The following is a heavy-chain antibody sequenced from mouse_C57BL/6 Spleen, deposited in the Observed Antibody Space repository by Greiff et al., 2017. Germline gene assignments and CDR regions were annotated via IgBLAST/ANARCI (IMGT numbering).Heavy chain of an antibody. CDR3: VREGYPYYAMDY. J-gene: IGHJ4*01. CDR1: GFTFNTYA. CDR2: LRSKSSNYAT. D-gene: IGHD5-1-1*01. V-gene: IGHV10-3*01. Sequence: EVQVVESGGGLVQPKGSLTLSCAASGFTFNTYAMHWFRHAPGKGLEWVARLRSKSSNYATYYADSVKDSFTISRDDSQSMLYLQMNNLKTEDTAMYYCVREGYPYYAMDYWGQRTSGTVSS.